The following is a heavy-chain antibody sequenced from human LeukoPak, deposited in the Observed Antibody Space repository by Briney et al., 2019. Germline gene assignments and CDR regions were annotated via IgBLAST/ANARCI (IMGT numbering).Heavy chain of an antibody. Sequence: SETLSLTCTVSGASMSNNYWGWIRQSAGKGLEWIGRVFPSGNTHYSPSLKSRVSISVDTSKNHFSLGLSSVTAADTAVYYCARHNVGGGTFFDDWGQGTLVTVSS. J-gene: IGHJ4*02. V-gene: IGHV4-4*07. D-gene: IGHD1-26*01. CDR3: ARHNVGGGTFFDD. CDR2: VFPSGNT. CDR1: GASMSNNY.